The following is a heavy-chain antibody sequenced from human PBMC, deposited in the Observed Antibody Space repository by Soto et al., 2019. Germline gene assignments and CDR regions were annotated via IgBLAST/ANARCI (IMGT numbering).Heavy chain of an antibody. V-gene: IGHV3-21*01. CDR1: GFTFSSYS. J-gene: IGHJ6*02. D-gene: IGHD1-26*01. Sequence: GGSLRLSCAASGFTFSSYSMNWVRQAPGKGLEWVSSISSSSSYIYYADSVKGRFTISRDNAKNSLYLQMNSLRAEDMAVYYCARDKRELQGYYYGMDVWGQGTTVTVSS. CDR3: ARDKRELQGYYYGMDV. CDR2: ISSSSSYI.